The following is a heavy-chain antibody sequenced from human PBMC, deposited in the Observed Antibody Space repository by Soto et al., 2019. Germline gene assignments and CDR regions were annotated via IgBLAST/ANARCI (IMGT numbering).Heavy chain of an antibody. CDR1: GFTFSSYG. CDR2: ISYDGSNK. Sequence: QVQLVESGGGVVQPGRSLRLSCAASGFTFSSYGMHWVRQAPGKGLEWVAVISYDGSNKYYADSVKGRFTISRDNSKNTLYLQVNCLRAEDTAVYYCAEDRSTVAIDSYYYGMDVWGQGTTVTVSS. V-gene: IGHV3-30*18. J-gene: IGHJ6*02. CDR3: AEDRSTVAIDSYYYGMDV. D-gene: IGHD4-17*01.